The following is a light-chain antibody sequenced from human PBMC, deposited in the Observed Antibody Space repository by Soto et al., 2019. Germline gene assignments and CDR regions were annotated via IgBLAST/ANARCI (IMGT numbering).Light chain of an antibody. V-gene: IGKV3-20*01. CDR3: QQYGSSPWT. Sequence: EIVLTQSPGTVSLSPGERATLSCRASQTFSSGYLAWYQQKPGLAPRLLIYGASRRATGIPDRFSGSGSGTDFVLTISRLEPEDFAMYYCQQYGSSPWTFGQGTKV. CDR1: QTFSSGY. J-gene: IGKJ1*01. CDR2: GAS.